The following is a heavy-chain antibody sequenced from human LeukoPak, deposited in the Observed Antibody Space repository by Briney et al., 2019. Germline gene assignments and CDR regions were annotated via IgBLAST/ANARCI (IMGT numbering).Heavy chain of an antibody. V-gene: IGHV3-23*01. CDR3: AKGGVVPAVPNWFDP. Sequence: GGSLRLSCAASGFTFSSYAMSWVRQAPGKGLEWVSAISGSGGSTYYADSVKGRFTISRDNSKNTLYLQKNSLRAEDTAVYYCAKGGVVPAVPNWFDPWGQGTLVTVSS. CDR2: ISGSGGST. D-gene: IGHD2-2*01. J-gene: IGHJ5*02. CDR1: GFTFSSYA.